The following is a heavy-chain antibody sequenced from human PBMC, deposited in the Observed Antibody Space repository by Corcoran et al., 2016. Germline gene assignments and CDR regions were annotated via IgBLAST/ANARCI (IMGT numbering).Heavy chain of an antibody. D-gene: IGHD3-10*01. J-gene: IGHJ4*02. V-gene: IGHV4-61*01. CDR1: GGSVSSGSYY. CDR2: IYYSGST. Sequence: QVQLQESGPGLVKPSETLSLTCTVSGGSVSSGSYYWSWIQQPPGKGLEWIGYIYYSGSTNYNPSLKSRVTISVDTSKNQFSLKLSSVTAADTAGYYVARDPPRYYYGSGSYSNWGQGTLVTVSS. CDR3: ARDPPRYYYGSGSYSN.